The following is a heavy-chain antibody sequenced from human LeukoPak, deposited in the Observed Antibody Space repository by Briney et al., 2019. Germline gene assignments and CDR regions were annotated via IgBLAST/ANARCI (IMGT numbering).Heavy chain of an antibody. CDR1: GDFINSSNYY. CDR2: VSYRGST. CDR3: ARDPFDLLTGHFDF. Sequence: SETLSLTCTVSGDFINSSNYYWGWIRQPPGKGLEWIGSVSYRGSTYYNPSLKSRVTISLDTSKNQLSLKLNSVTAADTAVYFCARDPFDLLTGHFDFWGQGTLVTVSS. J-gene: IGHJ4*02. D-gene: IGHD3-9*01. V-gene: IGHV4-39*07.